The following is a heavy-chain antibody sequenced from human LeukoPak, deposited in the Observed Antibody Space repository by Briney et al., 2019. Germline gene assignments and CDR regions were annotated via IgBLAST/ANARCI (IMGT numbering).Heavy chain of an antibody. CDR1: GGSISSYY. CDR2: IYYSGST. CDR3: ARVTGYVMEDYFDY. D-gene: IGHD6-13*01. V-gene: IGHV4-59*01. J-gene: IGHJ4*02. Sequence: SETLSLTCTVSGGSISSYYWSWIRQPPGKGLEWIGYIYYSGSTNYNPSLKSRVTISVDTSKNQFSLRLSSVTAADTAVYYCARVTGYVMEDYFDYWGQGTLVAVSS.